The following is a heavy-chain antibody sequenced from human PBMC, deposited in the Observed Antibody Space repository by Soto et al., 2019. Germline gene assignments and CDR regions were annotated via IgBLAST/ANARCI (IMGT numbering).Heavy chain of an antibody. Sequence: PSETLSLTCTVSGGSISSYYWSWIRQPPGEGLEWIGYIYYSGSTNYNPSLKSRVTISVDTSKNQFSLKLSSVTAADTAVYYCARVSLWFGELLYLGFDYWGQGTLVTVSS. J-gene: IGHJ4*02. D-gene: IGHD3-10*01. V-gene: IGHV4-59*01. CDR2: IYYSGST. CDR3: ARVSLWFGELLYLGFDY. CDR1: GGSISSYY.